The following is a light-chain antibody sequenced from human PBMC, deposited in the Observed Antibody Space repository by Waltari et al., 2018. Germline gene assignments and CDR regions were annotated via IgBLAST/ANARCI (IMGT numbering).Light chain of an antibody. V-gene: IGKV3-20*01. CDR1: QSVGSSS. CDR2: RAS. CDR3: QQHGTLPAT. Sequence: EIVLTQSPGTASLSPGERVTLSCRASQSVGSSSLAWYQQKPGQAPRLGIYRASRRAPCIPCSFSGSGSGTDFSLTISRLEPEDFAVYYCQQHGTLPATFGQGTKVEIK. J-gene: IGKJ1*01.